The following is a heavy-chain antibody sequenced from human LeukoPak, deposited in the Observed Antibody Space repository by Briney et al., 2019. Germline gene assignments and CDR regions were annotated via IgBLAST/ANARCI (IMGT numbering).Heavy chain of an antibody. Sequence: LTGGSLRLSCAASGFSFSSYWMHWVRQAPGKGLVWVSRINSDGSSTIYADSVKGRFTISRDNAKNTLYLQMNSLRAEDTAVYYCVRGKTYSFDYWGQGTLITVSS. V-gene: IGHV3-74*01. CDR1: GFSFSSYW. CDR2: INSDGSST. J-gene: IGHJ4*02. CDR3: VRGKTYSFDY.